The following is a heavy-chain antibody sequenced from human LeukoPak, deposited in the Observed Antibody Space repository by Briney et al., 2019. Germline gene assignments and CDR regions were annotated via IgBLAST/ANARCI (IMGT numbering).Heavy chain of an antibody. J-gene: IGHJ6*02. CDR3: ARGRGPESYYYYGMDV. CDR2: ISSSGSTI. V-gene: IGHV3-11*01. CDR1: GGSFSGYY. Sequence: LSLTCAVYGGSFSGYYMSWIRQAPGKGLEWDSYISSSGSTIYYADSVKGRFTISRDNAKNSLYLQMNSLRAEDTAVYYCARGRGPESYYYYGMDVWGQGTTVTVSS.